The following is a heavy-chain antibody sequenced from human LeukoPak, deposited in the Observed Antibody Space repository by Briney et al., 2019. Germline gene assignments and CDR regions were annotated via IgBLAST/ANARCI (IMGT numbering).Heavy chain of an antibody. CDR3: AKDALSVAAPYYFDT. Sequence: GGSLRLSCAASGFRFNFFGMSWVRQAPGKGLEWVSSISGSGGSIYYADSVKGRFTISRDNSKNTLFLQMNSLRAEDMAVYYCAKDALSVAAPYYFDTWGQGTLVTVSS. V-gene: IGHV3-23*01. CDR1: GFRFNFFG. D-gene: IGHD6-19*01. CDR2: ISGSGGSI. J-gene: IGHJ4*02.